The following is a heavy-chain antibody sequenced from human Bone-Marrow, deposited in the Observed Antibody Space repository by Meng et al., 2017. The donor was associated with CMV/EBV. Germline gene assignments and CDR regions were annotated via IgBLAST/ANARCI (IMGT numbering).Heavy chain of an antibody. CDR2: IYTSGST. CDR1: SISSYY. J-gene: IGHJ4*02. V-gene: IGHV4-4*07. CDR3: ARDYYDFWSGYYKSGGYDY. D-gene: IGHD3-3*01. Sequence: SISSYYWSWIRQPAGKGLEWIGRIYTSGSTNYNPSLKSRVTMSVDTSKNQFSLKLSSVTAADTAVYYCARDYYDFWSGYYKSGGYDYWGQGTLVPSPQ.